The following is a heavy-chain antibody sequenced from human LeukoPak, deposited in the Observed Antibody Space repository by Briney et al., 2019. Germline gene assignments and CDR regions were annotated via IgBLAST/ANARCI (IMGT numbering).Heavy chain of an antibody. D-gene: IGHD3-22*01. CDR2: IYTSGST. J-gene: IGHJ4*02. V-gene: IGHV4-61*02. CDR3: ARASYSYDISGWVPFDS. CDR1: GNSISSGDYY. Sequence: SETLSLTCTVSGNSISSGDYYWSWIRQPAGKGLEWIGRIYTSGSTTYNPSLKSRVTISGDTSENQFSLRLSSVTAADTAVYYCARASYSYDISGWVPFDSWGQGTLVTVSS.